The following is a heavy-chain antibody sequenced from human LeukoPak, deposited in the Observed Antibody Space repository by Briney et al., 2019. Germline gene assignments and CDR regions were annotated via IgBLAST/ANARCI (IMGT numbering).Heavy chain of an antibody. D-gene: IGHD1-1*01. CDR1: GGSFSVYY. J-gene: IGHJ6*02. V-gene: IGHV4-34*01. CDR3: ARCDDLYGMDV. Sequence: SETLSLTCAVYGGSFSVYYWSWIRQPPGKGLEWIGEINHSGSTNYNPSLKSRVTISVDTSKNQFSLKLSSVTAADTAVYYCARCDDLYGMDVWGQGTTVTVSS. CDR2: INHSGST.